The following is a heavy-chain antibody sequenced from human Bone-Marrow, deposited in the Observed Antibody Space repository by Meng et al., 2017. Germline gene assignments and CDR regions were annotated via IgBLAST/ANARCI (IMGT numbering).Heavy chain of an antibody. Sequence: QVQLRGPGPSRVKPSQTLSLTCTVSGGSINSGDYYWSWIRQHPGKGLEWIGFIYYTGSTQYNPSLKSRVTISVDTSKNQFSLKLSSVTAADTAVYYCARATYGSGKDFWGQGTMVTVSS. D-gene: IGHD3-10*01. V-gene: IGHV4-31*03. CDR2: IYYTGST. J-gene: IGHJ4*02. CDR3: ARATYGSGKDF. CDR1: GGSINSGDYY.